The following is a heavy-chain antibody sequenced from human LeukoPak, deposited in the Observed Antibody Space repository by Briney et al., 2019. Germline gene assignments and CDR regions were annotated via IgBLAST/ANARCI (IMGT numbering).Heavy chain of an antibody. D-gene: IGHD2-2*01. CDR3: ASTHLGYCSSASCQNDY. CDR1: GFTFSSYG. J-gene: IGHJ4*02. V-gene: IGHV3-30*02. CDR2: IRYDGSNK. Sequence: GGSLRLSCAASGFTFSSYGMHWVRQAPGKGLEWVAFIRYDGSNKYYADSVKGRFTIPRDNSKNTLYLQMNSLRAEDTAVYYCASTHLGYCSSASCQNDYWGQGTLVTVSS.